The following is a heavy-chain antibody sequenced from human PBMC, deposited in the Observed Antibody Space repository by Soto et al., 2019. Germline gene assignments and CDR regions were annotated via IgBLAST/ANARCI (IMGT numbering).Heavy chain of an antibody. CDR3: ARGPYYDFWSGYSVPFDP. V-gene: IGHV1-8*01. Sequence: QVQLVQSGAEVKKPGASVKVSCKASGYTFTSYDINWVRQATGQGLEWMGWMNPNSGNTGYAQKFQGRVTMTRNTSISTAYMELSSLRSEDTAVYYCARGPYYDFWSGYSVPFDPWGQGTLVTVSS. CDR1: GYTFTSYD. D-gene: IGHD3-3*01. CDR2: MNPNSGNT. J-gene: IGHJ5*02.